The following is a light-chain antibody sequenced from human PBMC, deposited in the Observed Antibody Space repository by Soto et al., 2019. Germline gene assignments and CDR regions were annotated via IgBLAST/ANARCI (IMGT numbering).Light chain of an antibody. Sequence: EIVFTQAPGTRCPSPGEGATLSCRVSQSISSSYLSWYQQGPGQAPRLLIYGASTRATGIPDRFSGSGSGTDFTLTISRLEPEDFAVYYCQHYVSPPITFGHGPGLELK. V-gene: IGKV3-20*01. J-gene: IGKJ5*01. CDR3: QHYVSPPIT. CDR1: QSISSSY. CDR2: GAS.